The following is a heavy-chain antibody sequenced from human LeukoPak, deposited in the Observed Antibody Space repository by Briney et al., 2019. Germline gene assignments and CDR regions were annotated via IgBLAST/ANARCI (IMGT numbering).Heavy chain of an antibody. CDR1: GFTFDDYA. D-gene: IGHD6-19*01. Sequence: GRSLRLSCAVSGFTFDDYAMHWVRQAPGKGLEWVSGISWNSGSIGYADSVKGRFTISRDNAKNSLYLQMNSLRAEDTALYYCAKDRSINIAVAGPFDYWGQGTLVTVSS. CDR3: AKDRSINIAVAGPFDY. CDR2: ISWNSGSI. J-gene: IGHJ4*02. V-gene: IGHV3-9*01.